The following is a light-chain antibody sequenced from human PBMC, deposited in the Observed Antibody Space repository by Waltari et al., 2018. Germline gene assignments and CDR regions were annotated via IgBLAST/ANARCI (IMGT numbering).Light chain of an antibody. CDR1: RSDVGAYNY. V-gene: IGLV2-11*01. Sequence: QSALTQPRSVSGSPGQSVTIPCTGTRSDVGAYNYVSWYQHHPGKAPKLMIYDVNKRPSGVPDRFSGSKSGNTASLTISGLQAEDEADYHCCSYAGSSLHYVFGTVTKVTVL. CDR3: CSYAGSSLHYV. J-gene: IGLJ1*01. CDR2: DVN.